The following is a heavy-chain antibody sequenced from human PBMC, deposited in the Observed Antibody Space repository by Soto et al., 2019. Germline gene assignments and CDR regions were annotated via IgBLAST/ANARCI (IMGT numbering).Heavy chain of an antibody. CDR3: ARDQPGGDYVGWFDP. CDR2: ISAYNGNT. CDR1: GYTFTSYG. V-gene: IGHV1-18*04. J-gene: IGHJ5*02. D-gene: IGHD4-17*01. Sequence: QVQLVQSGAEVKKPGASVKVSCKASGYTFTSYGISWVRQAPGQGLEWMGWISAYNGNTNYAQKLQGRVTMTTDTSPSTAYMELRSLRSDDTAVYYCARDQPGGDYVGWFDPWGQGTLVTVSS.